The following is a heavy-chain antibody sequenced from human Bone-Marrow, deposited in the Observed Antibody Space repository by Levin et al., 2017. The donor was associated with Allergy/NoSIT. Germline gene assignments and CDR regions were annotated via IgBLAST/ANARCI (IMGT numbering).Heavy chain of an antibody. J-gene: IGHJ4*02. Sequence: GESLKISCAASGFTFSTYWMSWVRQAPGKGLEWVANIKQDGSLKFYVDSVKGRFTISRDNAKNSLFLQMNSLRDEDTAVYYCARDPTTSGWYVDYWGQGTLVTVAS. CDR2: IKQDGSLK. CDR1: GFTFSTYW. D-gene: IGHD6-19*01. V-gene: IGHV3-7*04. CDR3: ARDPTTSGWYVDY.